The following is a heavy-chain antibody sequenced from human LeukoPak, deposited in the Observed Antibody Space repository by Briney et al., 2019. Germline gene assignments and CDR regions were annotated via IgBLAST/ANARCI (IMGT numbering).Heavy chain of an antibody. CDR1: GGSISSGDYY. V-gene: IGHV4-30-4*01. CDR3: AREPIVKVPPDY. J-gene: IGHJ4*02. CDR2: IYYSGST. D-gene: IGHD2-2*01. Sequence: SETLSLTCTVPGGSISSGDYYWSWIRQPPGKGLEWIGYIYYSGSTYYNPSLKSRVTISVDTSKNQFSLKLSSVTAADTAVYYCAREPIVKVPPDYWGQGTLVTVSS.